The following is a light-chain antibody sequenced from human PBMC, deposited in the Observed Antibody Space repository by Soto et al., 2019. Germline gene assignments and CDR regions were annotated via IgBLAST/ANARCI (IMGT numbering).Light chain of an antibody. CDR3: QQYSSYPIT. CDR1: QDITIY. V-gene: IGKV1-16*02. Sequence: DIPMTQSPSSLSASLGETVTISCRASQDITIYLAWFHQRPGKAPRSLIYAASRLQSWVPSKFSGSGSGTEFSLTITSLQPEDFGTYYCQQYSSYPITFGQGTRLDIK. CDR2: AAS. J-gene: IGKJ5*01.